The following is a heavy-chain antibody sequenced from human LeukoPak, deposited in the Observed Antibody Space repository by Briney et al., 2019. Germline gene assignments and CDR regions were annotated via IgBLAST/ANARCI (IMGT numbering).Heavy chain of an antibody. CDR1: GFTFSDYA. CDR2: VTGSGGNT. CDR3: AKYTNSYYYYGMDV. V-gene: IGHV3-23*01. Sequence: GGSLRLSCAASGFTFSDYAMSWVRQAPGKGLEWVSAVTGSGGNTYYADSVKGRFTISKDTSKNTLYLQMNSLRAEDTAVYYCAKYTNSYYYYGMDVWGQGTTVTVSS. D-gene: IGHD2-2*02. J-gene: IGHJ6*02.